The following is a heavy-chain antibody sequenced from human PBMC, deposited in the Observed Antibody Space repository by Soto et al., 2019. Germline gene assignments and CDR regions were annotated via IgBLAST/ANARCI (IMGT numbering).Heavy chain of an antibody. Sequence: EVQLVESGGSLVKPGGSLRLSCAASGFTFSSHAINWVRQAPGKGLEWISSIDSSSSFIYYADSVKGRFTISRDNAKNSVFLHMSSLRADGTAVYYCARDPLWFGEIGYFDYWGQGALVTVSS. J-gene: IGHJ4*02. CDR2: IDSSSSFI. CDR3: ARDPLWFGEIGYFDY. V-gene: IGHV3-21*06. CDR1: GFTFSSHA. D-gene: IGHD3-10*01.